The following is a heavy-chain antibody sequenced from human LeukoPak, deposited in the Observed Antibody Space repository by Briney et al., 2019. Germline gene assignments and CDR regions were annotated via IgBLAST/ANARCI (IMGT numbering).Heavy chain of an antibody. J-gene: IGHJ3*02. CDR1: GFTVSSSY. CDR2: IYSGGSA. V-gene: IGHV3-53*01. CDR3: ARDALRLEAFDI. Sequence: GGSLRLSCAASGFTVSSSYMSWVRQAPGKGLEWVSVIYSGGSAYYADSVKGRFTISRDNSKNTLYLQMNSLRAEDTAVYYCARDALRLEAFDIWGQGTMVTVSS. D-gene: IGHD3-3*01.